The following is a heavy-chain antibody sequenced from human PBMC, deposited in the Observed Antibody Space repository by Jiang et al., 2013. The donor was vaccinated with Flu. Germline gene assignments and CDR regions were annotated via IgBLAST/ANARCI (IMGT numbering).Heavy chain of an antibody. Sequence: VQLVESGGGVVQPGRSLRLSCAASGFTLTSHGMNWVRQAPGKGLEWVATLWSDGTNKYYGDSVKGRFTISRDPSRNTIYLQMNSLRAEDTAVYYCARDGGSVTTWPHFDYWGQGTLVTVSS. CDR3: ARDGGSVTTWPHFDY. V-gene: IGHV3-33*01. J-gene: IGHJ4*02. CDR2: LWSDGTNK. CDR1: GFTLTSHG. D-gene: IGHD6-25*01.